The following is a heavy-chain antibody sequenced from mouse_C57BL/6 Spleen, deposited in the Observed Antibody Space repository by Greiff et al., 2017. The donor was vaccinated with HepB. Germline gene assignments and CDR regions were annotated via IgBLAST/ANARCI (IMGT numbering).Heavy chain of an antibody. CDR3: ARWEEMAY. J-gene: IGHJ3*01. CDR1: GYTFTSYT. D-gene: IGHD4-1*01. CDR2: INPSSGYT. Sequence: VKLRESGAELARPGASVKMSCKASGYTFTSYTMHWVQQRPGQGLEWIGYINPSSGYTKYNQKFKDKATLTADKSSSTAYMQLSSLTSEDSAVYYCARWEEMAYWGQGTLVTVSA. V-gene: IGHV1-4*01.